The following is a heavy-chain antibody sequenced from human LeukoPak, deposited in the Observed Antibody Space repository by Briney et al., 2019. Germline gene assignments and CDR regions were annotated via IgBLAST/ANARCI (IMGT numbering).Heavy chain of an antibody. Sequence: SETLSLTCAVYGGSFSGYYWSWIRQPPGKGLEWIGEINHSGSTNYNPSLKSRVTISVDTSKNQFSLKLSSVTAADTAVYYCAARGSYYAAAFDIWGRGTMVTVSS. D-gene: IGHD1-26*01. CDR3: AARGSYYAAAFDI. V-gene: IGHV4-34*01. J-gene: IGHJ3*02. CDR2: INHSGST. CDR1: GGSFSGYY.